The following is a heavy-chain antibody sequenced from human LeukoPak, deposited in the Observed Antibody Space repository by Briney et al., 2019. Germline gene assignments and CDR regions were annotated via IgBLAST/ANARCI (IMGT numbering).Heavy chain of an antibody. V-gene: IGHV4-39*01. CDR2: IYYSGST. CDR3: ATLAASPALYYFDY. J-gene: IGHJ4*02. D-gene: IGHD5-12*01. CDR1: GGSISSSSYY. Sequence: SETLSLTCTVSGGSISSSSYYWGWIRQPPGKGLEWIGSIYYSGSTYYNPSLKSRVTISVDTSKNQFSLKLSSVTAADTAVYYCATLAASPALYYFDYWGQGTLVTVSS.